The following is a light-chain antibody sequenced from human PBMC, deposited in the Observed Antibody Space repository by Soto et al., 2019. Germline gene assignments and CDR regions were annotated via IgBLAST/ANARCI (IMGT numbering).Light chain of an antibody. CDR3: QQYGPSPPIT. J-gene: IGKJ5*01. CDR1: QSVSSSY. Sequence: EIVFTQSPGTLSLSPGERATLSCRASQSVSSSYIAWYQQKPGQAPRFLIYGASGRATGIPGRFSGSGSGTDFTLTISRLEPEDFAVYYCQQYGPSPPITFGQGTRLEIK. CDR2: GAS. V-gene: IGKV3-20*01.